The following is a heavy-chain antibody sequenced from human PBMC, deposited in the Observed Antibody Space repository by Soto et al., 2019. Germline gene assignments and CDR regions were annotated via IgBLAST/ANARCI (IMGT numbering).Heavy chain of an antibody. D-gene: IGHD5-18*01. V-gene: IGHV3-30-3*01. CDR3: ATSWMQLWDLLGGMDV. Sequence: QVQLVESGGGVVQPGRSLRLSCAASGFTFSSYAMHWVRQAPGKGLEWVAVISYDGSNKYYADSVKGRFTISRENSKKTMYPQMNILRSKDTGVFYCATSWMQLWDLLGGMDVWCQGSTVSVSS. J-gene: IGHJ6*02. CDR2: ISYDGSNK. CDR1: GFTFSSYA.